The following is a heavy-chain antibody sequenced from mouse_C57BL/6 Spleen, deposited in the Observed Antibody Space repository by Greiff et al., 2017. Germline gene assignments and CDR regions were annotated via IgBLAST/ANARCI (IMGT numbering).Heavy chain of an antibody. V-gene: IGHV1-55*01. CDR2: IYPGSGST. CDR1: GYTFTSYW. CDR3: AREENYYGSSPFDY. Sequence: VQLQQSGAELVKPGASVKMSCKASGYTFTSYWITWVKQRPGQGLEWIGDIYPGSGSTNYNEKFKSKATLTVDTSSSTAYMQLSSLTSEDSAVYYCAREENYYGSSPFDYWGQGTTLTVSS. D-gene: IGHD1-1*01. J-gene: IGHJ2*01.